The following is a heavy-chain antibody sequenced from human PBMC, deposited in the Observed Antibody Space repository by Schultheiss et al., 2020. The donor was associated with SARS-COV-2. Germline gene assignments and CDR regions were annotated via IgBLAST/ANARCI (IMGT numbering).Heavy chain of an antibody. V-gene: IGHV1-8*01. D-gene: IGHD6-13*01. J-gene: IGHJ6*02. CDR1: GYTFTSYD. CDR2: MNPNSGNT. CDR3: ARMRAAGDLYYHYDVDV. Sequence: ASVKVSCKASGYTFTSYDINWVRQATGQGLEWMGWMNPNSGNTGYAQKFQGRVTMTRNTSISTAYMELSSLRSEDTAVYYCARMRAAGDLYYHYDVDVWGQGTTVTVSS.